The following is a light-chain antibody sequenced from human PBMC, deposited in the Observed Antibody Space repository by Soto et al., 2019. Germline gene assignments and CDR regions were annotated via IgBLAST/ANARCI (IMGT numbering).Light chain of an antibody. J-gene: IGKJ2*01. CDR1: QNIGRF. V-gene: IGKV1-5*01. Sequence: DIQMTQSPSSLSASVGDRVTITCRASQNIGRFLNWHQQKPGKAPNVLINVASTLRSGVPSRFSGSGSGTEFTLTISSLQPDDFATYYCQHYNSYSVNAFGQGTKVDIK. CDR2: VAS. CDR3: QHYNSYSVNA.